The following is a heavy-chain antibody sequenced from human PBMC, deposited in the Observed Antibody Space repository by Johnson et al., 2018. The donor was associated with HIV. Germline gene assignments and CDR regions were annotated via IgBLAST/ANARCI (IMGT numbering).Heavy chain of an antibody. CDR2: IGTAGDT. J-gene: IGHJ3*02. CDR1: GFIFSSYD. Sequence: VQLVESGGGLVQPGGSLRLSCAASGFIFSSYDMHWVRQATGKGLEWVSAIGTAGDTYYPGSVKGRFTISRDNFKNTVYLQMNSLRTVDTAVYYCARGYTWNDVSIWGQGTMVTVSS. CDR3: ARGYTWNDVSI. V-gene: IGHV3-13*01. D-gene: IGHD1-1*01.